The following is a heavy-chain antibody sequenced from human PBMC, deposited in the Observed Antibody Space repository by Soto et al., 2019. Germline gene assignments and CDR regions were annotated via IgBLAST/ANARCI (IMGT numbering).Heavy chain of an antibody. CDR2: TYYRSKWYN. CDR1: GDSVSSKSAA. V-gene: IGHV6-1*01. CDR3: AREVTLYSSLGGGFDP. D-gene: IGHD3-16*01. J-gene: IGHJ5*02. Sequence: QVQLQQSGPGLVKPSQTLSLTCDISGDSVSSKSAAWNWIRQSPSRGLEWLWRTYYRSKWYNDYAVAVKSRITINPDTSNNQFYLQLKSVTPEDTAVYYCAREVTLYSSLGGGFDPWGHGTLVTVSS.